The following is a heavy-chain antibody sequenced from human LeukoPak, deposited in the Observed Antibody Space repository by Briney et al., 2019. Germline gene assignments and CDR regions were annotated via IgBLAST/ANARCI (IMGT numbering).Heavy chain of an antibody. Sequence: GRPLRLSCAASGFTVSSNYMSWVRQAPGKGLEWVSVIYSGGSTYYADSVKGRFTISRDNSKNTLYLQMNSLRAEDTAVYYCARYYHEGYFDYWGQGTLITVSS. CDR3: ARYYHEGYFDY. D-gene: IGHD3-10*01. J-gene: IGHJ4*02. CDR1: GFTVSSNY. V-gene: IGHV3-53*01. CDR2: IYSGGST.